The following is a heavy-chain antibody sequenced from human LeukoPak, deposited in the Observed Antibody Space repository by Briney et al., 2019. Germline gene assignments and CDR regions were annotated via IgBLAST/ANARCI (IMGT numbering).Heavy chain of an antibody. CDR2: ISAQNGNT. D-gene: IGHD6-19*01. J-gene: IGHJ3*02. CDR3: ASLAVAGTFDI. Sequence: ASVKVSCKSSGYMFTSHGIHWLRQAPGQGLEWMGWISAQNGNTNYVQQFLGRVTMTRDTSASTAYMELRSLRSDDTAVYYCASLAVAGTFDIWGQGTMVTVSS. CDR1: GYMFTSHG. V-gene: IGHV1-18*01.